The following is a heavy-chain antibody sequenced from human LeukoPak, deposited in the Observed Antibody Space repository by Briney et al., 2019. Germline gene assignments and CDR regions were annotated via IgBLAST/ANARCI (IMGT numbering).Heavy chain of an antibody. Sequence: SVKVSCKASGGTFSSYAISWVRQAPGQGLEWMGRIIPIFGTANYAQKFQGRVTITADKSTSTAYMELSSLRSEDTAVYYCARDRDIVVVVAATNWFDPWGQGTLVTVS. J-gene: IGHJ5*02. D-gene: IGHD2-15*01. CDR3: ARDRDIVVVVAATNWFDP. CDR2: IIPIFGTA. CDR1: GGTFSSYA. V-gene: IGHV1-69*06.